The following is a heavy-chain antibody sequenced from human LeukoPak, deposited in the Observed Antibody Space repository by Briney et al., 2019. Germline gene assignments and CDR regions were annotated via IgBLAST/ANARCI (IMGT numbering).Heavy chain of an antibody. CDR3: ASQVYGSGSYRFDY. V-gene: IGHV4-61*02. CDR1: GGSISSGSYY. CDR2: IYTSGST. D-gene: IGHD3-10*01. Sequence: PSQTLSLTCTVSGGSISSGSYYWSWIRQPAGKGLERIGRIYTSGSTNYNPSLKSRVTISVDTSKNQFSLKLSSVTAADTAVYYCASQVYGSGSYRFDYWGQGTLVTVSS. J-gene: IGHJ4*02.